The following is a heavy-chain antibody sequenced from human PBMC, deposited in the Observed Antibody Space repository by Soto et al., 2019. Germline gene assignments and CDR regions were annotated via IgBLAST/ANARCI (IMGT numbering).Heavy chain of an antibody. CDR2: IYYSGST. CDR3: AMVRGVITYYFDY. D-gene: IGHD3-10*01. CDR1: GGSISSSSYY. J-gene: IGHJ4*02. Sequence: KTSETLSLTCTVSGGSISSSSYYWGWIRQPPGKGLEWIGSIYYSGSTYYNPSLKSRVTISVDTSKNQFSLKLSSVTAADTAVYYCAMVRGVITYYFDYWGQGTLVTVSS. V-gene: IGHV4-39*01.